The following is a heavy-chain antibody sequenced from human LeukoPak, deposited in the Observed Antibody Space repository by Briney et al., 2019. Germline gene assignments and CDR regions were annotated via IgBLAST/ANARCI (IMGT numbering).Heavy chain of an antibody. Sequence: GASVKVSCKASGYTFTSYGISWVRQAPGQGLEWMGWISAYNGNTNNAQKLQGRVTMTTDTSTSTAYMELRSLRSDDTAVYYCARAEYYDFWSGYYDFDYWGQGTLVTVSS. D-gene: IGHD3-3*01. CDR3: ARAEYYDFWSGYYDFDY. CDR2: ISAYNGNT. V-gene: IGHV1-18*01. CDR1: GYTFTSYG. J-gene: IGHJ4*02.